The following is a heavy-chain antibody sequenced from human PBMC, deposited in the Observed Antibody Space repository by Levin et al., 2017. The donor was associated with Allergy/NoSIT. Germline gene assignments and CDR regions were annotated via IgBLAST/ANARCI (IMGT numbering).Heavy chain of an antibody. CDR3: ASAHLRLSFTA. J-gene: IGHJ4*02. CDR1: GGSITSDTSY. CDR2: IYFSGST. V-gene: IGHV4-31*11. D-gene: IGHD2/OR15-2a*01. Sequence: SETLSLTCAVSGGSITSDTSYWSWIRQHPGKGLQFLGYIYFSGSTFYNPSLKSRLTISADTSKNQFSLNLSSVTAADTAIYYCASAHLRLSFTAWGRGTLVTVSS.